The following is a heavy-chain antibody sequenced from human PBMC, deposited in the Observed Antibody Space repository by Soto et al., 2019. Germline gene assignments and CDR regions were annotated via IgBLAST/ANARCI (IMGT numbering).Heavy chain of an antibody. CDR2: IYYSGST. D-gene: IGHD3-9*01. V-gene: IGHV4-59*01. J-gene: IGHJ3*02. CDR3: ARDRGYDILTGYYLLANDAFDI. CDR1: GGSISSYY. Sequence: SETLSLTCTVSGGSISSYYWSWIRQPPGKGLEWIGYIYYSGSTNYNPSLKSRVTIPVDTSKNQFSLKLSSVTAADTAVYYCARDRGYDILTGYYLLANDAFDIRAQGTTVPVSS.